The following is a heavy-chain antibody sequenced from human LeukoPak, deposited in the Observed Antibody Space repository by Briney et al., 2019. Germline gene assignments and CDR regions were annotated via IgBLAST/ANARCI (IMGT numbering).Heavy chain of an antibody. J-gene: IGHJ4*02. CDR2: INWNGGST. Sequence: GGSLRLSCAASGFTFDDYGMSWVRQAPGKGLEWVSGINWNGGSTGYADSVKGRFTISRDNSKNTLYLQMNSLRADDTAVYYCARGRYSSSWKDYWGQGTLVTVSS. V-gene: IGHV3-20*04. D-gene: IGHD6-13*01. CDR3: ARGRYSSSWKDY. CDR1: GFTFDDYG.